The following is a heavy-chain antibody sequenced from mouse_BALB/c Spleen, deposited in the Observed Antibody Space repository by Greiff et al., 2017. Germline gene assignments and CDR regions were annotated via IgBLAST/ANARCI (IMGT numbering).Heavy chain of an antibody. V-gene: IGHV1-12*01. D-gene: IGHD2-1*01. J-gene: IGHJ4*01. Sequence: QVQLQQPGAELVKPGASVKMSCKASGYTFTSYNMHWVKQTPGQGLEWIGAIYPGNGDTSYNQKFKGKATLTADKSSSTAYMQLSSLTSEDSAVYYCARYGNYVRAMDYWGQGTSVTVSS. CDR2: IYPGNGDT. CDR1: GYTFTSYN. CDR3: ARYGNYVRAMDY.